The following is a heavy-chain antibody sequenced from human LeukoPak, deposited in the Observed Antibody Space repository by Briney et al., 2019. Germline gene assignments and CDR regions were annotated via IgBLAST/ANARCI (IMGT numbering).Heavy chain of an antibody. V-gene: IGHV3-30*18. CDR3: AKESALTNAFDI. J-gene: IGHJ3*02. Sequence: GRSLRLSCAASGFTFSSHGMHWVRQAPGKGLEWVAVISYDGSNKYYADSVKGRFTISRDNSKNTLYLQMNSLRAEDTAVYYCAKESALTNAFDIWGQGTMVTVSS. CDR2: ISYDGSNK. CDR1: GFTFSSHG. D-gene: IGHD1-14*01.